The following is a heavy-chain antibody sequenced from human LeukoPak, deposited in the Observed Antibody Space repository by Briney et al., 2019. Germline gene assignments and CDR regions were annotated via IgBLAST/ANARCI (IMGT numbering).Heavy chain of an antibody. Sequence: PGGSLRLSCAASGFTFSNYAMSWVRQAPGKGLEWVSAISGSGGSTYYADSVKGRFTISRDNSKNTLYLQMNSLRAEDTAVYYCAALRFLEWLSSLKPYYFDSWGQGTLVTVSS. D-gene: IGHD3-3*01. V-gene: IGHV3-23*01. CDR1: GFTFSNYA. J-gene: IGHJ4*02. CDR2: ISGSGGST. CDR3: AALRFLEWLSSLKPYYFDS.